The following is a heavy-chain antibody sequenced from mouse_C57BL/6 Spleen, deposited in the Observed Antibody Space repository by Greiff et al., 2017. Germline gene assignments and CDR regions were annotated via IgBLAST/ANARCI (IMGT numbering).Heavy chain of an antibody. CDR2: ILPGSGTT. D-gene: IGHD1-1*01. Sequence: QVQLQQSGAELMKPGASVKLSCKATGYTFTGYWLAWVQQRPGHGLEWIGEILPGSGTTNYHEKFQGKATVTADTSSNTAYMQLSSLTTEDSAIYYCARGITTVVPWYFDVWGTGTTVTVSS. V-gene: IGHV1-9*01. J-gene: IGHJ1*03. CDR1: GYTFTGYW. CDR3: ARGITTVVPWYFDV.